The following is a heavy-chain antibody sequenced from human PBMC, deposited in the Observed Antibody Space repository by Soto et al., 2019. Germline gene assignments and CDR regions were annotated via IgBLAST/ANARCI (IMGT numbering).Heavy chain of an antibody. V-gene: IGHV3-30*18. J-gene: IGHJ6*02. D-gene: IGHD5-18*01. Sequence: VQLVESGGGLVQPGGSLRLSCAGSGFTFSSYGIHWVRQAPGKGLEWVALISYDGTDKYYADSVKGRFTISRDNSKNTLYLQMSSLGPEDTAVYYCVKERYAQLWLEDYGMDVWGQGTTVTV. CDR1: GFTFSSYG. CDR3: VKERYAQLWLEDYGMDV. CDR2: ISYDGTDK.